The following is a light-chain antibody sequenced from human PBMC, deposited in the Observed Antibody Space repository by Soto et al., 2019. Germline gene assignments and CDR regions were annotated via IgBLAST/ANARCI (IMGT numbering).Light chain of an antibody. CDR3: QYYDNYSWS. V-gene: IGKV1-5*03. J-gene: IGKJ1*01. CDR1: QSIGVW. CDR2: KTS. Sequence: DIQLTQSPSTLSASVGDRVTITCRASQSIGVWLTWYQQKPGKAPNFLIYKTSTLESGVPSRFSGSGSGTEFPLTISRLQPDDFATYHCQYYDNYSWSFGQGTKVEIK.